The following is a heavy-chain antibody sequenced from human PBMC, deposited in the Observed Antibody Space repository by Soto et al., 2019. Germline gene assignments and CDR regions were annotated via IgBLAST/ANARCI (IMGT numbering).Heavy chain of an antibody. V-gene: IGHV3-23*01. J-gene: IGHJ4*01. CDR1: GFTFSSYA. Sequence: EVQLLESGGGLVQPGGSLRLSCAASGFTFSSYAMSWVRQAPGKGLEWVSAISGSGGSTYYADSVKGRFTISRDNSKNTLYLQMNSLRAEDTAVYYCAKDGGRGYGDYFDFDYWGHGTLVTVSS. D-gene: IGHD4-17*01. CDR2: ISGSGGST. CDR3: AKDGGRGYGDYFDFDY.